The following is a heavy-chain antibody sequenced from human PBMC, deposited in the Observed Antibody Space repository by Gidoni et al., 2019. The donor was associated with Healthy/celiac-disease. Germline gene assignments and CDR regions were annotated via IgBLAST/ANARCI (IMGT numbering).Heavy chain of an antibody. Sequence: QVPLQQWGAGLLKPSETLSLTCAVYGGSFSGYYWSWIRQPPGKGLEWIGEINHSGSTNYNPSLKSRVTISVDTSKNQFSLKLSSVTAADTAVYYCARVGGSYYRVAFDIWGQGTMVTVSS. J-gene: IGHJ3*02. V-gene: IGHV4-34*01. D-gene: IGHD1-26*01. CDR3: ARVGGSYYRVAFDI. CDR1: GGSFSGYY. CDR2: INHSGST.